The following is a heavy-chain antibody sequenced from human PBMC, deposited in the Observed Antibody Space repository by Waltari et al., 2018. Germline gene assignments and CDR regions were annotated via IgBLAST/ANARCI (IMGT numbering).Heavy chain of an antibody. V-gene: IGHV4-38-2*02. CDR3: ARAPRGPDAFDI. CDR1: GYSISSGYY. J-gene: IGHJ3*02. CDR2: IYHSGST. Sequence: QVQLQESGPGLVKPSETLSLTCTVSGYSISSGYYWGWIRQPPGKGLEWIGSIYHSGSTYYNPSLKSRVTISVDTSKNQFSLKLSSVTAADTAVYYCARAPRGPDAFDIWGQGTMVTVSS.